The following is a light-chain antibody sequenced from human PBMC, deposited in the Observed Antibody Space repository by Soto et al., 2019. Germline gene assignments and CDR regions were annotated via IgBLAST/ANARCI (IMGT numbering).Light chain of an antibody. J-gene: IGLJ1*01. V-gene: IGLV2-23*01. CDR1: SSDVGSYNL. Sequence: QSVLTQPASVSGSPGQSITISCTGTSSDVGSYNLVSWYQQHPGKAPKLMIYGGSKRPSGVSNRFSGSKSGNTASLTISGLQAEDESDHYCCSYAGSSTYVFGTGTKVTVL. CDR3: CSYAGSSTYV. CDR2: GGS.